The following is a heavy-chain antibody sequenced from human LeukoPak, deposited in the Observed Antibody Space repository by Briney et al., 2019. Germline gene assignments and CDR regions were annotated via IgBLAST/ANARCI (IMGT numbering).Heavy chain of an antibody. Sequence: PSETLSLTCTVSGGSISSGDYYWTWIRQPPGKGLEWIGYINHSGRTFYNPSLKSRLTISVDTSKNQFSLMLSSVTAADTAVYYCARDQRVGGIVEDAFDIWGQGTMVIVSS. J-gene: IGHJ3*02. CDR2: INHSGRT. D-gene: IGHD2-15*01. CDR1: GGSISSGDYY. CDR3: ARDQRVGGIVEDAFDI. V-gene: IGHV4-30-4*08.